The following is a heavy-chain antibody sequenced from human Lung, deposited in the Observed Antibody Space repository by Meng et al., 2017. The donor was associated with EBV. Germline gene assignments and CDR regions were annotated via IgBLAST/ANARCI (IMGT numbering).Heavy chain of an antibody. D-gene: IGHD1-26*01. CDR1: GFTFSSYG. J-gene: IGHJ4*02. V-gene: IGHV3-30*03. Sequence: VQLVESGGGVVQPGRSLRLSCAASGFTFSSYGMHRVRQAPGKGLEWVAVISYDGSNKYYADSVKGRFTISRDNSKNTLYLQMNSLRAEDTAVYYCAELGATFHWGQGTLVTVSS. CDR2: ISYDGSNK. CDR3: AELGATFH.